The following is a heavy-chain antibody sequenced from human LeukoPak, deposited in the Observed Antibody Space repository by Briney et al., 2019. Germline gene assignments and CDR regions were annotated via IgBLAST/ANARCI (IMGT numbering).Heavy chain of an antibody. CDR2: ISGSGGST. J-gene: IGHJ3*02. CDR1: GFTFSNYA. D-gene: IGHD2/OR15-2a*01. Sequence: GGSLRLSCAASGFTFSNYAMNRVRQAPGKGLEWVSAISGSGGSTYYADSVKGQFTISRDNSKNTLYLQMNSLRAEDTAVYYCAKDSSPLIWGQGTMVTVSS. CDR3: AKDSSPLI. V-gene: IGHV3-23*01.